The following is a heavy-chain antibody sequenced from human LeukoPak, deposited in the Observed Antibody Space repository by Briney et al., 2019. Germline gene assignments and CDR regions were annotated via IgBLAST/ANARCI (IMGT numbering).Heavy chain of an antibody. V-gene: IGHV5-51*01. CDR2: IYPGDSDT. CDR1: GYSFTSYW. Sequence: GESLKISCKGSGYSFTSYWIGWVRQMPGKGLEWMGIIYPGDSDTRYSPSFQGQVTISADKSISTAYLQWSSLQASDTAMYYCARSVDYDSSGYYWEFDYWGQGTLVTVSS. D-gene: IGHD3-22*01. CDR3: ARSVDYDSSGYYWEFDY. J-gene: IGHJ4*02.